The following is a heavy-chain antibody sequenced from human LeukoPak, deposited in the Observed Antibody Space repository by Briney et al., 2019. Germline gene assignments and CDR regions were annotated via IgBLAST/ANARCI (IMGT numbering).Heavy chain of an antibody. J-gene: IGHJ3*02. CDR3: ARGYCSGGSCYLNAFDI. Sequence: GGSLRLSCAASGFTFSSYSMNWVRQAPGKGLEWVSSISSSSYIYYADSVKGRFTISRDNAKNSLYLQMNSLRAEDTAVYYCARGYCSGGSCYLNAFDIWGQGTMVTVSS. CDR1: GFTFSSYS. CDR2: ISSSSYI. V-gene: IGHV3-21*01. D-gene: IGHD2-15*01.